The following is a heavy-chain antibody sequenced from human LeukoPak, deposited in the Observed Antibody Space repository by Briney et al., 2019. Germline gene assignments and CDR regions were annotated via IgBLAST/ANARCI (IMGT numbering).Heavy chain of an antibody. CDR2: IYWDDDK. Sequence: SGPTLVKPTQTLTLTCTFSGFSLNDNGVAVGWIRQPPVKALEWLALIYWDDDKRYNPSLESRLTITKGTSENQVVLSLTGIDPVDTGTYYCAHRPPLQLGFWSPSPHPPYFDAWGQGFLVTVSS. CDR1: GFSLNDNGVA. CDR3: AHRPPLQLGFWSPSPHPPYFDA. D-gene: IGHD3-3*01. J-gene: IGHJ4*02. V-gene: IGHV2-5*02.